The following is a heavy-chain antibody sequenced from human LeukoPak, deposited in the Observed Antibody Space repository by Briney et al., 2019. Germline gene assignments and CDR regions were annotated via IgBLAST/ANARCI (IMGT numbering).Heavy chain of an antibody. CDR1: GFTFDDYG. V-gene: IGHV3-20*04. D-gene: IGHD3-9*01. Sequence: PGGSLRLSCAASGFTFDDYGMGWVRPAPGEGLEWVSGINWNGGRTGYADSVKGRCPISRENAKTYLYLQMNSLRAEDTALYYCDREGYDMLTGGFDYWGQGTLVTVSS. CDR2: INWNGGRT. CDR3: DREGYDMLTGGFDY. J-gene: IGHJ4*02.